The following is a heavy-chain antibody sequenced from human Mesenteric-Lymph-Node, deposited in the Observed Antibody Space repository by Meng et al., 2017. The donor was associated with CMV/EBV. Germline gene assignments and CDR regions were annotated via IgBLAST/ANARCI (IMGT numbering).Heavy chain of an antibody. D-gene: IGHD3-3*01. Sequence: GESLKISCAASGFTFDDYAMHWVRQAPGKGLECVAIIDSDGRTAYADSVKGRFSISRDQSKSTLFLQMNHLRVEDTGVYYCARAGDYDFWSPLEDWGQGMLVTVSS. CDR2: IDSDGRT. CDR1: GFTFDDYA. V-gene: IGHV3-66*02. CDR3: ARAGDYDFWSPLED. J-gene: IGHJ4*02.